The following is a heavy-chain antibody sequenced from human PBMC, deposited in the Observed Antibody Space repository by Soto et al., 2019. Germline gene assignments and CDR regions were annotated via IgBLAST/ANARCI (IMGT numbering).Heavy chain of an antibody. J-gene: IGHJ4*02. CDR1: ADTFTSYY. Sequence: ASVKVSCKAPADTFTSYYIHWLRQAPGQGLEWMGWISIYYGYTDYSQKLQGRVTMTRDISTRTAYMELTSLRSDDTAVYYCAILPSEKYEYDYWGQGTPVTVSS. D-gene: IGHD2-15*01. CDR2: ISIYYGYT. CDR3: AILPSEKYEYDY. V-gene: IGHV1-18*04.